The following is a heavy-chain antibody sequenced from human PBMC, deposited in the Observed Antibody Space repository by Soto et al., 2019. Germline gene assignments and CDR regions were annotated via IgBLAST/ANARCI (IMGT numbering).Heavy chain of an antibody. D-gene: IGHD3-3*01. CDR2: ISYDGSNK. CDR3: AKAANDFWSGYYGDFSFDY. CDR1: GFTFSSYG. Sequence: HPGGSLRLSCAASGFTFSSYGMHWVRQAPGKGLEWVAVISYDGSNKYYADSVKGRFTISRDNSKNTLYLQMNSLRAEDTAVYYCAKAANDFWSGYYGDFSFDYWGQGTLVTVSS. V-gene: IGHV3-30*18. J-gene: IGHJ4*02.